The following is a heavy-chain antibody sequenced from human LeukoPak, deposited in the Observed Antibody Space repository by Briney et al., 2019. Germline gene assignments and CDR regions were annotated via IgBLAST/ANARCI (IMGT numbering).Heavy chain of an antibody. CDR3: AREVSGASEIDY. CDR1: GGSISTYY. CDR2: IYYSGNT. J-gene: IGHJ4*02. D-gene: IGHD1-26*01. Sequence: SETLSLTCTVSGGSISTYYWSWIRPPPGKGLEWIGYIYYSGNTNYNPSLKSRVTISVDTSKNQFSLKLGSVTAADTAVYYCAREVSGASEIDYWGQGTLVTVSS. V-gene: IGHV4-59*01.